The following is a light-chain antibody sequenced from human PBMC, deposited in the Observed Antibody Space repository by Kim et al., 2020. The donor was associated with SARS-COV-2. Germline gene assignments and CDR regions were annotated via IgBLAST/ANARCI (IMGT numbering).Light chain of an antibody. CDR3: SSYADNSSIHV. CDR2: DGN. CDR1: SSDVGGYNY. J-gene: IGLJ1*01. V-gene: IGLV2-8*01. Sequence: QSVTISCTGTSSDVGGYNYVSWHQRHPGKAPNIMIYDGNKRPSGVPNRFSGSKSSNTASLTVSGLQAEDEADYDCSSYADNSSIHVFGAGTKLTVL.